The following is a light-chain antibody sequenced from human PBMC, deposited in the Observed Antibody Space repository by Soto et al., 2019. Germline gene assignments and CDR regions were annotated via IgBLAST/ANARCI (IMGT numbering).Light chain of an antibody. J-gene: IGLJ7*01. CDR2: VNSGGSH. CDR1: SGHSNYA. Sequence: VLTQSPSASASLGASVKLTCTLSSGHSNYAIAWHQQQPEKGPRYLMKVNSGGSHIKGDGIPDRFSGSSSGAERYLFISSLQSEDEADYYCQPWGTGSAIVVFGGGTQLTVL. CDR3: QPWGTGSAIVV. V-gene: IGLV4-69*01.